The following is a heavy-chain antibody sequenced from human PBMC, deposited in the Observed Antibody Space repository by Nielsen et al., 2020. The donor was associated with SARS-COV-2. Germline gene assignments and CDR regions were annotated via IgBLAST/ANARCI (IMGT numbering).Heavy chain of an antibody. CDR2: ISAYNGNT. V-gene: IGHV1-18*01. J-gene: IGHJ4*02. CDR3: ARDGLQLSYDY. CDR1: GYTFTSYG. Sequence: ASVKVSCKASGYTFTSYGISWVRQAPGQGLEWMGWISAYNGNTNYAQKLQGRVTMTRDTSISTAYMELSRLRSDDTAVYYCARDGLQLSYDYWGQGTLVTVSS. D-gene: IGHD5-18*01.